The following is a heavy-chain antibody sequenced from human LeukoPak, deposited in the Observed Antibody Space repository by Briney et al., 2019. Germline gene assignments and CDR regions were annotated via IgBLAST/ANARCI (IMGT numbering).Heavy chain of an antibody. CDR2: IYHSGST. CDR1: GYSISSDNY. V-gene: IGHV4-38-2*01. D-gene: IGHD3-22*01. J-gene: IGHJ4*02. Sequence: SETLSLTCAVSGYSISSDNYWVWLRQPPGQGLEWTGVIYHSGSTYYNPSLKSRTTMSVDTSKNQFSLKLSSVTAADTAVYYCARAPRDSSSSNYMRRFDYWGQGTLVTVSS. CDR3: ARAPRDSSSSNYMRRFDY.